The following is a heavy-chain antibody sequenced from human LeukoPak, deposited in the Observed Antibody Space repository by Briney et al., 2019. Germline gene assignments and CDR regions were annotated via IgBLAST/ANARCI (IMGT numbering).Heavy chain of an antibody. CDR1: GFTFSSYA. D-gene: IGHD3-22*01. Sequence: GGSLRLSCAASGFTFSSYAMSWVRQAPGKGLEWVSAISGSGGSTYYADSVKGRFTISRDNSKNTLYLQMNSLRAEDPAVYYCWYYDSSGYYRSHAFDIWGQGTMVTVSS. V-gene: IGHV3-23*01. J-gene: IGHJ3*02. CDR2: ISGSGGST. CDR3: WYYDSSGYYRSHAFDI.